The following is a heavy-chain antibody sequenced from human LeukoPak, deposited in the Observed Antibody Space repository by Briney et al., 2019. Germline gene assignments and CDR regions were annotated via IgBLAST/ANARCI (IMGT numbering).Heavy chain of an antibody. Sequence: SETLSLTCTVSGGSISSSSYYWGWIRQPPGKGLEWIGEINHSGSTNYNPSLKSRVTISVDTSKNQFSLKLSSVTAADTAVYYCARPLRRARGAYYFDYWGQGTLVTVSS. CDR3: ARPLRRARGAYYFDY. CDR1: GGSISSSSYY. V-gene: IGHV4-39*07. D-gene: IGHD1-26*01. CDR2: INHSGST. J-gene: IGHJ4*02.